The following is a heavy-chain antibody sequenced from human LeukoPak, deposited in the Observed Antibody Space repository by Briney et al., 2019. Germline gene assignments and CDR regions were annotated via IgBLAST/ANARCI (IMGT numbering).Heavy chain of an antibody. CDR2: MSTSSTTI. J-gene: IGHJ4*02. CDR1: GFTFSDYY. D-gene: IGHD3-16*01. Sequence: GGSLRLSCVASGFTFSDYYMSWIRPAPGKGLEWVSYMSTSSTTIYYADPVKGRFTVSRDNAKNSLYLQMNSLRGEDTAVYYCARTDTGSYAYWGQGTLVTVSS. V-gene: IGHV3-11*01. CDR3: ARTDTGSYAY.